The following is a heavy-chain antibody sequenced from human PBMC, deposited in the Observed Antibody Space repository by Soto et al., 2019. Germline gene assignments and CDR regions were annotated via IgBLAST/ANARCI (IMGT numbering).Heavy chain of an antibody. CDR1: GGSISSYS. V-gene: IGHV4-59*01. CDR3: ARVHPRLYYFDY. CDR2: IYYSGST. Sequence: SETLSLTCTVSGGSISSYSWSWIRQPPGKGLEWIGYIYYSGSTNYNPSLKSRVTISLETSKNPFSLKLSSVSAADTAVYYCARVHPRLYYFDYWGQGTLVTVSS. D-gene: IGHD2-21*02. J-gene: IGHJ4*02.